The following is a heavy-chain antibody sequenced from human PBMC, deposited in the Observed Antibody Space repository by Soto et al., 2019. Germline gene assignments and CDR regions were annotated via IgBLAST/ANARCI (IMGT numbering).Heavy chain of an antibody. Sequence: QVQLQESGPGLVKPSQTLSLTCTVSGGSISSGGYYWSWIRQHPGKGLEWIGYIYYSGSTYYNPSLKSRVTISVDTSKNQFSLKLSSVTAADTAVYYCARDVVGYSSSSYWFDPWGQGTLVTVSS. CDR1: GGSISSGGYY. J-gene: IGHJ5*02. CDR2: IYYSGST. D-gene: IGHD6-6*01. CDR3: ARDVVGYSSSSYWFDP. V-gene: IGHV4-31*03.